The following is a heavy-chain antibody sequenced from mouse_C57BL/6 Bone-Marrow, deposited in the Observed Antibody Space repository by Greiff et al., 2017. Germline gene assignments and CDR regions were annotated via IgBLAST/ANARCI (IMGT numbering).Heavy chain of an antibody. J-gene: IGHJ4*01. D-gene: IGHD2-2*01. CDR3: ASYGYDNYYAMDY. CDR1: GFTFSDYG. Sequence: EVQGVESGGGLVKPGGSLKLSCAASGFTFSDYGMHWVRQAPEKGLEWVAYISSGSSTIYYADTVKGRFTISRDNAKNTLFLQMTSLRSEDTAMYYCASYGYDNYYAMDYWGQGTSVTVSS. CDR2: ISSGSSTI. V-gene: IGHV5-17*01.